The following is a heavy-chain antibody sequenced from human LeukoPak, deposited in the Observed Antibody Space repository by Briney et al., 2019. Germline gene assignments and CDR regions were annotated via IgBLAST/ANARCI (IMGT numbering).Heavy chain of an antibody. D-gene: IGHD6-6*01. Sequence: SEALSLTCTVSGGSISSYYWSWIRQPAGKGLEWIGRIYASGSTNYNPSLKSRVTMSVEMSKNQFSLKLSSVTAAETAVYYCASYSSSGAYFDYWGQGTLVTVSS. CDR3: ASYSSSGAYFDY. V-gene: IGHV4-4*07. J-gene: IGHJ4*02. CDR2: IYASGST. CDR1: GGSISSYY.